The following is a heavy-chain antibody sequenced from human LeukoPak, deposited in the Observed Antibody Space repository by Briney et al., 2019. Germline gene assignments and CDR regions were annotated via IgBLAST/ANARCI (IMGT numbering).Heavy chain of an antibody. Sequence: KPSETLSLTCTVSGGSISSSRYYWSWIRQPPGKGLEWIGYIYNSGNTNYSPSLKSRVTISVDTPKNQFSLKLSSVTAADTAVYYCARPSRDGYRYTFDYWGQGALVTVSS. D-gene: IGHD5-24*01. CDR1: GGSISSSRYY. CDR3: ARPSRDGYRYTFDY. V-gene: IGHV4-61*01. J-gene: IGHJ4*02. CDR2: IYNSGNT.